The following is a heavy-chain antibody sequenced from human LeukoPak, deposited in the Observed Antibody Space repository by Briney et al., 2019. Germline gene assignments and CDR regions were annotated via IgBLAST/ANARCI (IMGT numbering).Heavy chain of an antibody. Sequence: PGGSLRLSCAASGFTFSSYGMHWVRQAPGKGLEWVAVISYDGSNKYYADSVKGRFTISRDNSKNTLYLQMNSLRAEDTAVYYCAKAQQTLTMIVVALDAFDIWGQGTMVTVSS. CDR3: AKAQQTLTMIVVALDAFDI. J-gene: IGHJ3*02. V-gene: IGHV3-30*18. CDR2: ISYDGSNK. D-gene: IGHD3-22*01. CDR1: GFTFSSYG.